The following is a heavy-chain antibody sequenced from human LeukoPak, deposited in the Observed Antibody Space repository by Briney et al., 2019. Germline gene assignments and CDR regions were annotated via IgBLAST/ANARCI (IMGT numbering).Heavy chain of an antibody. CDR2: NDWDDDK. CDR1: GFSLRTSGMR. V-gene: IGHV2-70*04. Sequence: SSPTLANPTPALTLTCTISGFSLRTSGMRVSWIRQPPGKALEWIDHNDWDDDKFYITSLTTRLTISQDTSTNQAVLTMTTMDPVDTATYYGARTPGDSSGQNWFDPWGQGTLVTVSS. CDR3: ARTPGDSSGQNWFDP. D-gene: IGHD3-22*01. J-gene: IGHJ5*02.